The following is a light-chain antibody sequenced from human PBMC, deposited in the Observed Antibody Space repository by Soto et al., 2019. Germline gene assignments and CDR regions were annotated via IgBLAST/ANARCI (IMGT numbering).Light chain of an antibody. J-gene: IGLJ1*01. CDR3: QSYDSILNGSV. CDR2: SNT. Sequence: QSGQREPRSVRGAPGQTVTISCTGSSSNIGAGYDVHWYQQFPGTAPKLVLYSNTARPSGVPDRFSGSRSGSSASLAITGLHAEDEADYYCQSYDSILNGSVFGTGTKVTVL. CDR1: SSNIGAGYD. V-gene: IGLV1-40*01.